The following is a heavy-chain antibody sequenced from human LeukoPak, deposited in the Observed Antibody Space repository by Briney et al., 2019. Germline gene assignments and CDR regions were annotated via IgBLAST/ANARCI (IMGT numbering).Heavy chain of an antibody. CDR3: ARGKVYYPLLSTRLSQEYFQH. Sequence: PSETLSHTCTVSGGSLSSSSYYWGWTSRHPGRGLEWLGSIYYGGSTYYNPSLKSRVTISVDTSKNHFSLKLSPETAAQTAVYYCARGKVYYPLLSTRLSQEYFQHWGQGTLVTVSS. D-gene: IGHD2-2*01. J-gene: IGHJ1*01. CDR2: IYYGGST. V-gene: IGHV4-39*02. CDR1: GGSLSSSSYY.